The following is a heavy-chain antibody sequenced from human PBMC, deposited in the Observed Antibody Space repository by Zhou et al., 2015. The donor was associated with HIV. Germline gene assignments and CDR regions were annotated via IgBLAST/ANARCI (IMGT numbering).Heavy chain of an antibody. Sequence: QVQLVQSGAEVKKPGSSVKVSCKASGGTFSSYAISWVRQAPGQGLEWMGRIIPIFGAANYAQKFQGRVTITADESTSTAYMELSSLRSEDTAVYYCARDPYRPRGSGNYYYAMDVWGQGTTVTVSS. CDR2: IIPIFGAA. CDR1: GGTFSSYA. CDR3: ARDPYRPRGSGNYYYAMDV. V-gene: IGHV1-69*18. J-gene: IGHJ6*02. D-gene: IGHD3-10*01.